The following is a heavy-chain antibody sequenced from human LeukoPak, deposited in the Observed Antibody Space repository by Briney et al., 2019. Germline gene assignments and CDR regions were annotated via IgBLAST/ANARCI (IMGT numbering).Heavy chain of an antibody. Sequence: TGGSLRLSCAASGFTFSSYVMSWVRQAPGKGLEWVSAISGSGGSTYYADSVKGRFTISRDNARNSVFLQMNSLRAEDTAVYYCARAVAVAQHTEDAFDIWGQGTMVTVSS. CDR1: GFTFSSYV. V-gene: IGHV3-23*01. CDR3: ARAVAVAQHTEDAFDI. D-gene: IGHD6-19*01. J-gene: IGHJ3*02. CDR2: ISGSGGST.